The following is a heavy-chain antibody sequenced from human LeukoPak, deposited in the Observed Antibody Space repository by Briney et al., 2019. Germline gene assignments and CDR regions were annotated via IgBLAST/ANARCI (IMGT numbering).Heavy chain of an antibody. CDR3: AKDPLIVVVPAAMEYFDY. V-gene: IGHV3-15*01. CDR2: LKSKTDGGTT. CDR1: GFTFTNAW. Sequence: GGSLRLSCAASGFTFTNAWMNWVRQSPGKGLEWVGRLKSKTDGGTTHYAAPVKGRFTISRDDSKNTLYLQMNSLRAEDTAVYYCAKDPLIVVVPAAMEYFDYWGQGTLVTVSS. D-gene: IGHD2-2*01. J-gene: IGHJ4*02.